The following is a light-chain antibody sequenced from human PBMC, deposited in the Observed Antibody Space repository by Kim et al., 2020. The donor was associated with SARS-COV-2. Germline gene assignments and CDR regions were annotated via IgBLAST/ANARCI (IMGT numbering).Light chain of an antibody. CDR3: QSPDSCATWV. J-gene: IGLJ3*02. Sequence: SYELTQPPSVSVSPGQTARITCSGDALPNQYVYWYQQRPGRAPVLIIYKDTERPSGVPERISGSSSGTTATLTISGVQAEDESDYYCQSPDSCATWVFGGGTKVTVL. CDR1: ALPNQY. V-gene: IGLV3-25*03. CDR2: KDT.